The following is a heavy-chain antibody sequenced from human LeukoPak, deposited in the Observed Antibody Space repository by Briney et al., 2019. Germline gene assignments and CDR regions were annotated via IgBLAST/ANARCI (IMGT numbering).Heavy chain of an antibody. CDR3: ARGIACSTSCYRATLDY. V-gene: IGHV1-69*13. J-gene: IGHJ4*02. D-gene: IGHD2-2*02. CDR1: GGTFSSYA. Sequence: SVKVSCKASGGTFSSYAISWVRQAPGQGLEWMGGIIPIFGTANYAQKFQGRVTITADESTSTAYMELSSLRSEDTAVYYCARGIACSTSCYRATLDYWGQGTLVTVSS. CDR2: IIPIFGTA.